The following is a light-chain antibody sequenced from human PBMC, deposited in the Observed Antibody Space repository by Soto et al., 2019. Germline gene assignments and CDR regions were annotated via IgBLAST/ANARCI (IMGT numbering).Light chain of an antibody. Sequence: DIQMTQSPSSLSASVGDRVTITSLAIQGISNYLAWYQQRPGKVPKLLIYAASTLQSGVPSRFSGSGSGTDFILTISSLQSADVATSYCQRYSRVPWTVGQGTKVEI. V-gene: IGKV1-27*01. CDR3: QRYSRVPWT. J-gene: IGKJ1*01. CDR2: AAS. CDR1: QGISNY.